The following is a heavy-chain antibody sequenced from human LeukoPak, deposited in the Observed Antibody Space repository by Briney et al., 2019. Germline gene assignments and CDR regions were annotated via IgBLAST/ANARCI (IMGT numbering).Heavy chain of an antibody. D-gene: IGHD6-19*01. CDR2: IFPSGGEI. J-gene: IGHJ3*02. Sequence: GGSLRLSCAASGFTFSTFAMIWVRQPPGKGLEWVSSIFPSGGEIHYADSVRGRFTISRDNSKSTLSLQMNSLRAEDTALYYCARDIVLIAVAVRGSFDIWGQGTMVTVSS. V-gene: IGHV3-23*01. CDR3: ARDIVLIAVAVRGSFDI. CDR1: GFTFSTFA.